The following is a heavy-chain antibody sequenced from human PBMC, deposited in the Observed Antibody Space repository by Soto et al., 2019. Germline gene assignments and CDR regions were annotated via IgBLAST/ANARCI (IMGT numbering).Heavy chain of an antibody. CDR1: GGSFSGYY. CDR2: INHSGST. Sequence: SETLSLTCAVYGGSFSGYYWSWIRQPPGKGLEWIGEINHSGSTNYNPSLKSRVTISVDTSKNQFSLKLSSVTAADTAVYYCARGKSKILRRARWFDPWGQGTLVTVSS. J-gene: IGHJ5*02. V-gene: IGHV4-34*01. CDR3: ARGKSKILRRARWFDP. D-gene: IGHD3-10*01.